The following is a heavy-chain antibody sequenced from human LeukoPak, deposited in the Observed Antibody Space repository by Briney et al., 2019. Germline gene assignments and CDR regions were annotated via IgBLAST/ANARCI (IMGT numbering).Heavy chain of an antibody. CDR1: GFTFSSYS. V-gene: IGHV3-21*01. D-gene: IGHD3-9*01. J-gene: IGHJ4*02. Sequence: GGSLRLSCAASGFTFSSYSMNWVRQAPGKGLEWVSSISSSSSYIYYADSVKGRFTISRDNAKNSLYLQMNSLRAEDTAVYYCARDYDILTGYLHPALDYWGQGTLVTVSS. CDR3: ARDYDILTGYLHPALDY. CDR2: ISSSSSYI.